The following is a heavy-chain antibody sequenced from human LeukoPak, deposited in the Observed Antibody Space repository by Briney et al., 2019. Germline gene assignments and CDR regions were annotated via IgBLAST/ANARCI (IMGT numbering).Heavy chain of an antibody. CDR1: GFTFSSYG. CDR2: ISNRSSNI. CDR3: ARGCSGGSCFGDFDY. Sequence: GGSLRLSCVASGFTFSSYGMNWVRQAPGKGLEWISYISNRSSNIYYADSVKGRFTISRDNAKNSLYLHMASLRDEDTAVYYCARGCSGGSCFGDFDYWGQGTLGTVSS. D-gene: IGHD2-15*01. V-gene: IGHV3-48*02. J-gene: IGHJ4*02.